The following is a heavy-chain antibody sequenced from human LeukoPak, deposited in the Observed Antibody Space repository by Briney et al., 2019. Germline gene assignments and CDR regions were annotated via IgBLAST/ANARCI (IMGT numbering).Heavy chain of an antibody. CDR1: GFTFSTYN. V-gene: IGHV3-48*02. CDR2: ISSGSEII. D-gene: IGHD6-13*01. J-gene: IGHJ5*02. CDR3: ARGPNSSSWSRFDP. Sequence: GGSLRLSCAASGFTFSTYNMNWVRQAPGKGLEWVSFISSGSEIIYYADSVKGRFTVSRDNGKSSLFLEMNSLRDEDTAVYYCARGPNSSSWSRFDPWGQGTLVTVSS.